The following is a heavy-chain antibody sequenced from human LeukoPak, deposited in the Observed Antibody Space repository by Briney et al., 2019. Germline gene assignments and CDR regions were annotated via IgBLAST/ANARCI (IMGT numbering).Heavy chain of an antibody. Sequence: GESLKISCKGSGYSFTSYWIGWVRQMPGKGLEWMGIIYPGDSDTRYSPSFQGQVTISADKSISTAYLQWSSLKASDTAMYYCARLEAYERLRYFDWLLSPHFDYWGQGTLVTVSS. V-gene: IGHV5-51*01. CDR2: IYPGDSDT. D-gene: IGHD3-9*01. CDR3: ARLEAYERLRYFDWLLSPHFDY. J-gene: IGHJ4*02. CDR1: GYSFTSYW.